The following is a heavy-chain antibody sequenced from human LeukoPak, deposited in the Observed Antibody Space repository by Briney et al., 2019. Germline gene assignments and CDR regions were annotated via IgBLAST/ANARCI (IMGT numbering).Heavy chain of an antibody. CDR3: AKSAGSSSSALRY. CDR1: GFTFSSYG. J-gene: IGHJ4*02. V-gene: IGHV3-30*18. D-gene: IGHD6-6*01. Sequence: PGGSLRLSCAASGFTFSSYGMHWVRQAPGKGLEWVAVISYDGSNKYYEDSVKGRFTISRDNSKNTLYMQMNSLRAEDTAVYYCAKSAGSSSSALRYWGQGTLVTVSS. CDR2: ISYDGSNK.